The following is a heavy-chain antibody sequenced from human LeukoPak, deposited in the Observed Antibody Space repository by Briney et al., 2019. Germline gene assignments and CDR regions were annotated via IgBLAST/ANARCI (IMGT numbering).Heavy chain of an antibody. Sequence: SQTLSLTCTVSGGSISSGGYYWSWIRQPPGKGLEWIGYIYHSGSTYYNPSLKSRVTISVDRSKNQFSLKLSSVTAADTAVYYCAISGYDYAFDYWGQGTLVTVSS. CDR2: IYHSGST. CDR3: AISGYDYAFDY. CDR1: GGSISSGGYY. V-gene: IGHV4-30-2*01. J-gene: IGHJ4*02. D-gene: IGHD5-12*01.